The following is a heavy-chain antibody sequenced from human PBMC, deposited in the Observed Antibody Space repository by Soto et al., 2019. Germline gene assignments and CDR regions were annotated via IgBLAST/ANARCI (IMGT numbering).Heavy chain of an antibody. D-gene: IGHD3-22*01. V-gene: IGHV4-31*03. CDR2: IYYSGST. J-gene: IGHJ5*02. CDR1: GGSISSGGYY. CDR3: ARGSGYGNWFDP. Sequence: ASETLSLTCTVSGGSISSGGYYWSWIRQHPGKGLEWIGYIYYSGSTYYNPSLKSRVTISVDTSKNQFSLKLSSVTAADTAVYYCARGSGYGNWFDPWGQGTLVTVSS.